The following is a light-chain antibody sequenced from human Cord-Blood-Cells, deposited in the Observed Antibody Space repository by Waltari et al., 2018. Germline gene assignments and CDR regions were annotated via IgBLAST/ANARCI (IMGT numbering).Light chain of an antibody. CDR2: EVS. J-gene: IGLJ2*01. CDR1: SSDVGGYNC. Sequence: QSALTQPASVSGSPRQSTPVSWTGHSSDVGGYNCVSWYQQHPGKAPKLMIYEVSNRPSGVSNRFSGSKSGNTASLTISGLQAEDEADYYCSSYTSSSTRVFGGGTKLTVL. V-gene: IGLV2-14*01. CDR3: SSYTSSSTRV.